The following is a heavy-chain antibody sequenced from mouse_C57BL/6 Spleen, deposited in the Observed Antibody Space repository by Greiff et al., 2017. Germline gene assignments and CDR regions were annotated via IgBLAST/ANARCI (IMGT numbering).Heavy chain of an antibody. CDR3: ARLGLGYYAMDY. J-gene: IGHJ4*01. D-gene: IGHD2-2*01. CDR2: IYPGSGNT. CDR1: GYTFTDYY. Sequence: QVHVKQSGAELVRPGASVKLSCKASGYTFTDYYINWVKQRPGQGLEWIARIYPGSGNTYYNEKFKGKATLTAEKSSSTAYMQLSSLTSEDSAVYFCARLGLGYYAMDYWGQGTSVTVSS. V-gene: IGHV1-76*01.